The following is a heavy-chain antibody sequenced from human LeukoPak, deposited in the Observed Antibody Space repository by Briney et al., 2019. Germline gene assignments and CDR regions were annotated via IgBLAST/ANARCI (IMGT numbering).Heavy chain of an antibody. CDR1: GFTFSDHY. J-gene: IGHJ4*02. V-gene: IGHV3-72*01. CDR3: VRVGSVAGSDYLDY. D-gene: IGHD6-19*01. Sequence: GGSLRLSCAVSGFTFSDHYLDWVRQAPGKGLEWVGRSRNKAKSYTTEYAASVKGRFTISRDDSKNSLYLQMNSLKTEDTAVYYCVRVGSVAGSDYLDYWGQGTLVTVSS. CDR2: SRNKAKSYTT.